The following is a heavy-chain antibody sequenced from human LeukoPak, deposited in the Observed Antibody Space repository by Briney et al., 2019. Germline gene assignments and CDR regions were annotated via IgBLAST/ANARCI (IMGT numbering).Heavy chain of an antibody. D-gene: IGHD6-13*01. J-gene: IGHJ4*02. Sequence: GGSLRLSCAASGFTFSSYEMNWVRQAPGKGLEWVSYISSSSSTIYYADSVKGRFTISRDNAKNSLYLQMNSLRAEDTAVYYCARDHDSSSCPYFDYWGQGTLVTVSS. CDR2: ISSSSSTI. V-gene: IGHV3-48*01. CDR3: ARDHDSSSCPYFDY. CDR1: GFTFSSYE.